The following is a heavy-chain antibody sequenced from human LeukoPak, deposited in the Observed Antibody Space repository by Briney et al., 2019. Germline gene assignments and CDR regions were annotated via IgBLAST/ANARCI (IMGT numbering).Heavy chain of an antibody. V-gene: IGHV3-23*01. CDR1: GFTFSSYA. Sequence: PGGSLRLSCAASGFTFSSYAMSWVRQAPGKGLEWVSAIRGRGASTYYADSVRGRFTISRDNSKDTLYLQMNSLRAEDTAVYYCAKIEVYSGTYRGFFESWGQGTLVTVSS. CDR3: AKIEVYSGTYRGFFES. J-gene: IGHJ4*02. D-gene: IGHD1-26*01. CDR2: IRGRGAST.